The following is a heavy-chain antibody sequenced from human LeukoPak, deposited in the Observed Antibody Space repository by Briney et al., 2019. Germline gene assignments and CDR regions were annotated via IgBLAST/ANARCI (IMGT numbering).Heavy chain of an antibody. CDR1: GFTFNNYA. Sequence: GGSLRLSCAASGFTFNNYAMTWVRQAPGKGLEWVSFIYSDNTHYSDSVKGRFTISRDNSKNTLYLQMNSLRAEDTAVYYCARRAGAYSHPYDYWGQGTLVTVSS. D-gene: IGHD4/OR15-4a*01. CDR3: ARRAGAYSHPYDY. J-gene: IGHJ4*02. CDR2: IYSDNT. V-gene: IGHV3-53*01.